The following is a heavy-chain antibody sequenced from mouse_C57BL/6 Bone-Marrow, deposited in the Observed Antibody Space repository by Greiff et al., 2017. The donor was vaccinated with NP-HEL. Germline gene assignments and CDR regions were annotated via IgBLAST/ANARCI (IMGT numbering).Heavy chain of an antibody. V-gene: IGHV5-6*02. D-gene: IGHD2-5*01. CDR2: ISSGGSYT. CDR3: ARNYSNSYDY. CDR1: GFTFSSYG. J-gene: IGHJ2*01. Sequence: DVMLVESGGDLVKPGGSLKLSCAASGFTFSSYGMSWVRQTPDKRLEWVATISSGGSYTYYPDSVKGRFTISRDNAKNTLYLQMSSLKSEDTAMYYCARNYSNSYDYWGQGTTLTVSS.